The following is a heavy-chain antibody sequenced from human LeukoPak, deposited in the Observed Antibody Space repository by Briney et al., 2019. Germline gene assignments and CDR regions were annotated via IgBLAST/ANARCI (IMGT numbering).Heavy chain of an antibody. Sequence: PGGSLRLSCAASGFTFSNAWMSWVRQAPGKGLEWVGRIKSKTDGGTTDYAAPVKGRFTISRDDSKNTLYLQMNSLKTEDTAVYYCTTDIQLWTFYYYYMDVWGKGTTVTVSS. J-gene: IGHJ6*03. CDR2: IKSKTDGGTT. V-gene: IGHV3-15*01. CDR3: TTDIQLWTFYYYYMDV. D-gene: IGHD5-18*01. CDR1: GFTFSNAW.